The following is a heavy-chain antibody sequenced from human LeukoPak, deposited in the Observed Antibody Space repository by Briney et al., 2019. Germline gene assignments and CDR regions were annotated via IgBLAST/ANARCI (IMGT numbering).Heavy chain of an antibody. J-gene: IGHJ5*02. CDR1: GFTFSSYS. Sequence: GGSLRLSCAASGFTFSSYSMNWVRQAPGKGLEWVSYISSSSSTIHYADSVKGRFTISRDNAKNSLYLQMNSLRAEDTALYYCARDFTLRYFDWLLVPSTNWFDPWGQGTLVTVSS. V-gene: IGHV3-48*01. D-gene: IGHD3-9*01. CDR3: ARDFTLRYFDWLLVPSTNWFDP. CDR2: ISSSSSTI.